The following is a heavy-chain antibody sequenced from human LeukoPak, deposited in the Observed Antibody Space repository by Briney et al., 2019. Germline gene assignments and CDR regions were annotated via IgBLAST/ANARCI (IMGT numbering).Heavy chain of an antibody. CDR2: ISGSGAST. D-gene: IGHD6-13*01. V-gene: IGHV3-23*01. J-gene: IGHJ4*02. Sequence: GGSLRLSRAASRFTFSSCAMRWVRQAPGKGLEWASGISGSGASTYYADSVKGPFTISRDNSKNKLYLQMNSLRAEDTAVYYCAKSVRYSSNLYDYWGQGTLVTVSS. CDR1: RFTFSSCA. CDR3: AKSVRYSSNLYDY.